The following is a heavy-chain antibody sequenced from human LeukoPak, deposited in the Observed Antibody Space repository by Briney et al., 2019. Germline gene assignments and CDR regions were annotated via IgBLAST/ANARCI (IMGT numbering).Heavy chain of an antibody. CDR1: GGSISNYY. V-gene: IGHV4-59*13. D-gene: IGHD3-10*01. CDR2: IYYNGRT. CDR3: TRDRADNWFDP. Sequence: SETLSLTCTVSGGSISNYYWNWIRQPPGKGLEWVGNIYYNGRTNYNPSLKSRVTISVDTSKNQFSLILNSVTAADTAVYYCTRDRADNWFDPWGQGTLVTVSS. J-gene: IGHJ5*02.